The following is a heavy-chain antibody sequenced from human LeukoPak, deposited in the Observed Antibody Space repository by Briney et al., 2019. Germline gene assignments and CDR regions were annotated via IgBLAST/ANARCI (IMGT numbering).Heavy chain of an antibody. J-gene: IGHJ6*03. Sequence: KPSETLSLTXTVSGASISSYYWSWIRQAAGNGLEWIGRIYTSGSSNYNPSLKSRVTMSVDTSKNQFSLKLSSVTAADTAVYYCARDPWGGGDYYYMDVWGKGTTVTVSS. CDR3: ARDPWGGGDYYYMDV. CDR1: GASISSYY. D-gene: IGHD2-21*01. CDR2: IYTSGSS. V-gene: IGHV4-4*07.